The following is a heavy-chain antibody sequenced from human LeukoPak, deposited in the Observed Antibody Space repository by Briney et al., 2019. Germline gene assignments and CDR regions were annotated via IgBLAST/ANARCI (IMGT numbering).Heavy chain of an antibody. CDR2: ITPSGDST. CDR1: GYTFTNYY. CDR3: ARYGDYEVSFDY. J-gene: IGHJ4*02. Sequence: ASVKVSCKASGYTFTNYYIHWVRQAPGQGLEWMGIITPSGDSTNYAQKFQGRVTMTRDTSTNTVYMELTSLRSEDTAVYYCARYGDYEVSFDYWGQGTLITVSS. V-gene: IGHV1-46*01. D-gene: IGHD4-17*01.